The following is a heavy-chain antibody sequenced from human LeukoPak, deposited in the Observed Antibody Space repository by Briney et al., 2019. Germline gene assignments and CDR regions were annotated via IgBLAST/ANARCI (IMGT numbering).Heavy chain of an antibody. CDR3: ASDSSGYYHLDY. D-gene: IGHD3-22*01. J-gene: IGHJ4*02. Sequence: SETLSLTCAVSGCPISSSSYYWGWIRQPLGKGLEWIGSIYYRGSTYYNPWLKSRCPISVDTSKNQLSLNLCSVTAADTAVYYCASDSSGYYHLDYWGQGTLVTVSS. V-gene: IGHV4-39*07. CDR1: GCPISSSSYY. CDR2: IYYRGST.